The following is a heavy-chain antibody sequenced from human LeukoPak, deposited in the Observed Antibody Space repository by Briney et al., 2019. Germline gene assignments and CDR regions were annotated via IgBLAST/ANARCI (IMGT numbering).Heavy chain of an antibody. CDR2: IYSGGST. CDR3: ARVHDLDAFDI. J-gene: IGHJ3*02. V-gene: IGHV3-66*01. Sequence: GGSLRLSCAASGFTVSSNYMSWVRQAPGKGLEWVSVIYSGGSTYYADSVKGRFTISRDNSKNTLYLQMNSLRAEDTAVYYCARVHDLDAFDIWGQGTMVTVSS. CDR1: GFTVSSNY.